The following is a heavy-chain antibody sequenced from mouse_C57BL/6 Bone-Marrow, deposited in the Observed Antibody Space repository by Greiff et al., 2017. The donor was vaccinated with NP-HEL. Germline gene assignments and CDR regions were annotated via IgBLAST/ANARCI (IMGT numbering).Heavy chain of an antibody. D-gene: IGHD2-12*01. J-gene: IGHJ4*01. Sequence: QVQLKESGAELARPGASVKLSCKASGYTFTSYGISWVKQRTGQGLEWIGEIYPRSGNTYYNEKFKGKATLTADKSSSTAYMELRSLTSEDSAVYFCARGYYTPYYYAMDYWGQGTSVTVSS. CDR1: GYTFTSYG. CDR3: ARGYYTPYYYAMDY. V-gene: IGHV1-81*01. CDR2: IYPRSGNT.